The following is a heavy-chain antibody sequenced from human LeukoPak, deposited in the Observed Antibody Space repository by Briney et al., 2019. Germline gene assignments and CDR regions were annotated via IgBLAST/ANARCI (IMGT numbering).Heavy chain of an antibody. V-gene: IGHV4-59*01. D-gene: IGHD2-15*01. CDR3: ARAGGGYSFNY. CDR1: GVSISSYY. Sequence: SETLSLTCTVSGVSISSYYWSWIRQPPGKGLEWIGYLYYSGNTNYNPSLKSRVTISVDTSKNQFSLKLSSVTAADMAVYYCARAGGGYSFNYWGQGTLVTVSS. CDR2: LYYSGNT. J-gene: IGHJ4*02.